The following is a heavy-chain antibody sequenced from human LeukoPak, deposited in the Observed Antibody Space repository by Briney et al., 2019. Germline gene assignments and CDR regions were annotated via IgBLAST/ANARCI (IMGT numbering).Heavy chain of an antibody. CDR3: ARASTAVTN. V-gene: IGHV1-2*02. J-gene: IGHJ4*02. D-gene: IGHD2-8*02. CDR1: GYTFTGYY. Sequence: ASVTVSFKGSGYTFTGYYMHWVRQAPGQGLEWMGWINPNSGGTNYAQKFQGRVTMTRDTSISTDYMELSRMRSDETAVYYWARASTAVTNWGQGTLVTVSS. CDR2: INPNSGGT.